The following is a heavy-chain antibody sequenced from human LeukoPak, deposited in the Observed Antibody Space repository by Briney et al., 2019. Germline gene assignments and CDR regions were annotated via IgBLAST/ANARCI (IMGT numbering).Heavy chain of an antibody. CDR2: ISSSGSTI. D-gene: IGHD6-19*01. Sequence: GGSLRLSCAASGFTFSSYEMNWVRQAPGKGLEWVSYISSSGSTIYYADSVKGRFTIPRDNATNSLYLQMNSLRAEDTAVYYCARVGVTGYSSGWGQGTLVTVSS. V-gene: IGHV3-48*03. CDR3: ARVGVTGYSSG. CDR1: GFTFSSYE. J-gene: IGHJ4*02.